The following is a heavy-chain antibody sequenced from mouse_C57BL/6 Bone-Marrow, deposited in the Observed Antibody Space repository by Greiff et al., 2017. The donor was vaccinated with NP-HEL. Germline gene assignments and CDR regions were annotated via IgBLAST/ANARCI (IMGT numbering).Heavy chain of an antibody. J-gene: IGHJ3*01. Sequence: KLVESGPGLVKPSQSLFLTCSITGFPITSGYYWIWIRQSPGKPLEWMGYITHSGETFYNPSLQSPISITRETSKNQFFLQLNSVTTEDTAMYYCAGDYGSTLFAYWGQGTLVTVSA. CDR2: ITHSGET. D-gene: IGHD1-1*01. CDR3: AGDYGSTLFAY. CDR1: GFPITSGYY. V-gene: IGHV12-3*01.